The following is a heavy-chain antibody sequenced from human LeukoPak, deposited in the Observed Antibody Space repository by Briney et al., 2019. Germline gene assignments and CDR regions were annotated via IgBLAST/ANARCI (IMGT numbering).Heavy chain of an antibody. J-gene: IGHJ6*02. Sequence: PSETLSLTCAVYGGSFSGHYWSWIRQPPGKGLEWIGYIYYSGSTNYNPSLKSRVTISVDTSKNQFSLKLSSVTAADTAVYHCARDNWNYGSSMDVWGQGTTVIVSS. CDR3: ARDNWNYGSSMDV. CDR2: IYYSGST. CDR1: GGSFSGHY. D-gene: IGHD1-7*01. V-gene: IGHV4-59*11.